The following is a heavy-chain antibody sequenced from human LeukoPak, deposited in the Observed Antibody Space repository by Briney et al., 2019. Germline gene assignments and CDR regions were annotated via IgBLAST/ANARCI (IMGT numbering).Heavy chain of an antibody. CDR1: GGSVSSGNFH. CDR3: AREGTAPIFDC. V-gene: IGHV4-31*03. Sequence: SETLSLTCTVSGGSVSSGNFHWNWIRQHPGKGLEWIGYISHSGSTFYDPSLKTRPTISIDTSKNQFSLKLNSVTAADTAVYFCAREGTAPIFDCWGQGTLVTVSS. J-gene: IGHJ4*02. CDR2: ISHSGST. D-gene: IGHD1/OR15-1a*01.